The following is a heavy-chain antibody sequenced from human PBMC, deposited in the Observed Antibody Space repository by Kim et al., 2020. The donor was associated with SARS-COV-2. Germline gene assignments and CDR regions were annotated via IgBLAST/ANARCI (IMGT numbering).Heavy chain of an antibody. D-gene: IGHD6-13*01. CDR1: GGSISSSSYY. V-gene: IGHV4-39*01. CDR2: IYYSGST. CDR3: AAAAGPYNWFDP. Sequence: SETLSLTCTVSGGSISSSSYYWGWIRQPPGKGLEWIGSIYYSGSTYYNPSLKSRVTISVDTSKNQFSLKLSSVTAADTAVYYCAAAAGPYNWFDPWGQGTLVTVSS. J-gene: IGHJ5*02.